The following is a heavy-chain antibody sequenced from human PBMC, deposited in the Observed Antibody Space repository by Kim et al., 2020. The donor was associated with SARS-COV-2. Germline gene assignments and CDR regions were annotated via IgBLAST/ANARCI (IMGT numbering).Heavy chain of an antibody. CDR3: AREIYGDNGVFNY. V-gene: IGHV3-11*01. J-gene: IGHJ4*02. Sequence: GGSLRLSCAASGFTFSDYYMSWIRQAPGKGLEWLSYISTSGTNTYYADSVKGRFTISRGNAKKSLYLQMNSLRAEDTAVYYCAREIYGDNGVFNYWGQGTLVTVSA. CDR2: ISTSGTNT. CDR1: GFTFSDYY. D-gene: IGHD4-17*01.